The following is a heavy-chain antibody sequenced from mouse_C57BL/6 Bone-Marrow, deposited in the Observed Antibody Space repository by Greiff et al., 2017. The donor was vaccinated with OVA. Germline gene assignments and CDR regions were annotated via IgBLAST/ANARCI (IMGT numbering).Heavy chain of an antibody. D-gene: IGHD1-1*01. CDR1: GFTFSSYA. CDR3: ARVRGITTAGDY. V-gene: IGHV5-4*03. Sequence: EVKLMESGGGLVKPGGSLKLSCAASGFTFSSYAMSWVRQTPEKRLEWVATISDGGSYTYYPDNVKGRFTISRDNAKNNLYLQMSLLKSEDTSMYYCARVRGITTAGDYWGQGTTLTVSS. J-gene: IGHJ2*01. CDR2: ISDGGSYT.